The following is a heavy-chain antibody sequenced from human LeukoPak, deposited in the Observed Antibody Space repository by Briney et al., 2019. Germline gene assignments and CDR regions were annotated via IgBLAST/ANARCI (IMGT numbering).Heavy chain of an antibody. V-gene: IGHV3-43*01. CDR1: GFTFDDYT. Sequence: GGSLRLSCAASGFTFDDYTMHWVRQAPGKGLEWVSLISWDGGSTYYADSVKGRFTISRDNSKNSLYLQMNSLRTEDTALYYCAKDLEQAAIAYYMDVWGKGTTVTVSS. CDR2: ISWDGGST. CDR3: AKDLEQAAIAYYMDV. D-gene: IGHD2-2*01. J-gene: IGHJ6*03.